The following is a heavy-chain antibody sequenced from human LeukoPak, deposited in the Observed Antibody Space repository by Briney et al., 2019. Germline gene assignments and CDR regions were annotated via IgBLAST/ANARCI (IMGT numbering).Heavy chain of an antibody. CDR2: IYYSGST. CDR1: GGSISSYY. V-gene: IGHV4-59*12. CDR3: ARDNLPDY. J-gene: IGHJ4*02. Sequence: SETLSLTCTVSGGSISSYYWSRIRQPPGKGLEWIGYIYYSGSTNYNPSLKSRVTISVDTSKNQFSLKLSSVTAADTAVYYCARDNLPDYWGQGTLVTVSS.